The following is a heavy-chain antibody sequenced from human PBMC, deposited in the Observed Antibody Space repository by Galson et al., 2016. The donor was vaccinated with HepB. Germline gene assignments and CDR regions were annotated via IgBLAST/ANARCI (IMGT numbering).Heavy chain of an antibody. CDR2: ISGSGATT. Sequence: SLRLSCAASGFSFTNYAMNWVRQAPGKGLEWVSSISGSGATTYYAGSVKGRFTISRDNSKNTLLLQINSLRADDTAVYFCAKGSDYYDSRSLNYWGQGTPVTVSS. V-gene: IGHV3-23*01. CDR1: GFSFTNYA. J-gene: IGHJ4*02. D-gene: IGHD3-22*01. CDR3: AKGSDYYDSRSLNY.